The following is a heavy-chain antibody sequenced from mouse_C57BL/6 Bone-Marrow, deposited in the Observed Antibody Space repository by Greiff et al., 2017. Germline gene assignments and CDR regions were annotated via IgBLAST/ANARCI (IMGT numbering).Heavy chain of an antibody. CDR1: GYTFTSYG. CDR2: IYPRSGNP. CDR3: AIYYYVITPFAY. V-gene: IGHV1-81*01. Sequence: VQLQQSGAELARPGASVKLSCKASGYTFTSYGIRWVKQRTGQGLEWIGEIYPRSGNPYYNERFKGKATLTADQSSSTAYMELRSLTSDDSAVYFCAIYYYVITPFAYWGQGTLVTVSA. D-gene: IGHD1-1*01. J-gene: IGHJ3*01.